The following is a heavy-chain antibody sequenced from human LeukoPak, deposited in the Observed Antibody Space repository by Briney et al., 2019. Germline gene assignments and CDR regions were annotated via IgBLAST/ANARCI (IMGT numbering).Heavy chain of an antibody. J-gene: IGHJ4*02. D-gene: IGHD3-16*01. Sequence: PGGSLRLSCAASGFTFSSYWMSWVRQAPGKGLEWVANIKQDGSNKYYADSVKGRFTISRDNSKNTLYLQMNSLRAEDTAVYYCARDYYDYVWGTFDYWGQGTLVTVSS. CDR3: ARDYYDYVWGTFDY. CDR2: IKQDGSNK. V-gene: IGHV3-7*01. CDR1: GFTFSSYW.